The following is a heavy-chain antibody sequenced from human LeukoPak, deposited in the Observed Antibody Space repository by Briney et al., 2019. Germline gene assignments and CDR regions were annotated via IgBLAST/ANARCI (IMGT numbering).Heavy chain of an antibody. CDR1: GYTFTSNY. CDR3: ARAPRSYSSRWNARWLDP. Sequence: SVKVSCKAFGYTFTSNYMHWVRQAPGQGPEWMGGIIPIFDTTNYAQNFQGRVTITADKSTSTAYMELSSLRSEDTAVYYCARAPRSYSSRWNARWLDPWGQGSLVTVSS. D-gene: IGHD6-13*01. V-gene: IGHV1-69*06. CDR2: IIPIFDTT. J-gene: IGHJ5*02.